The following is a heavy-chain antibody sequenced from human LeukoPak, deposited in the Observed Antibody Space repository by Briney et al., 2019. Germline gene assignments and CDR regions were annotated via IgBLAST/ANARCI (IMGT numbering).Heavy chain of an antibody. Sequence: PSETLSLTCTVSGGSISSHYWTWIRLSPVKGLEWIGDISNSGSTSYNPSLKSRVTISIDTSKNQFSLKLSSVTAADTAVYYCGRDALVGYFSYYYMDVWGKGTTVTVSS. CDR2: ISNSGST. V-gene: IGHV4-59*11. J-gene: IGHJ6*03. D-gene: IGHD2-15*01. CDR3: GRDALVGYFSYYYMDV. CDR1: GGSISSHY.